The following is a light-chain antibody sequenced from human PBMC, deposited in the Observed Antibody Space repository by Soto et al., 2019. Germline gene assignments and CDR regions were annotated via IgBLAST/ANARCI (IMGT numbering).Light chain of an antibody. CDR3: HVWDSSSDHVV. CDR2: DDS. CDR1: NIGSKS. V-gene: IGLV3-21*02. J-gene: IGLJ2*01. Sequence: SYELTQPPSVSVAPGQTARITCGGKNIGSKSVHWYHQKPGQAPVLVVYDDSDLPSGIPERFSGANSGNTATLTISRVEAGDEADYYCHVWDSSSDHVVFGGGTQLTVL.